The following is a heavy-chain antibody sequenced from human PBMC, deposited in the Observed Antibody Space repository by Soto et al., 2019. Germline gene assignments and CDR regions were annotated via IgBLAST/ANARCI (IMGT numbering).Heavy chain of an antibody. D-gene: IGHD3-22*01. Sequence: LXLSCAASVFTSSSYGMHWVRQATCKGREWVAVISYDGSNKYYADSVKGRFTISRDNSKNTLYLQMNSLRAEDTAVYYCARVYYESRGPTKYRAFDFWGQGTMVTVSS. V-gene: IGHV3-30*03. CDR3: ARVYYESRGPTKYRAFDF. CDR2: ISYDGSNK. J-gene: IGHJ3*01. CDR1: VFTSSSYG.